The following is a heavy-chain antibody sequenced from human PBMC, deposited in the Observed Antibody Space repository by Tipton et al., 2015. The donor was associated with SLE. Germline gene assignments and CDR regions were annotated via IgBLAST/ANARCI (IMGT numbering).Heavy chain of an antibody. J-gene: IGHJ4*02. V-gene: IGHV4-38-2*02. CDR1: GYSISSGYY. Sequence: TLSLTCTVSGYSISSGYYWAWIRQPPGKGLEWIASIYHSGSTFYNLSLKSRVTISVDTSKNQFSLKLSSVTAADTAVYYCARGGIGGYDSFDYWGQGTLVTVSS. D-gene: IGHD5-12*01. CDR2: IYHSGST. CDR3: ARGGIGGYDSFDY.